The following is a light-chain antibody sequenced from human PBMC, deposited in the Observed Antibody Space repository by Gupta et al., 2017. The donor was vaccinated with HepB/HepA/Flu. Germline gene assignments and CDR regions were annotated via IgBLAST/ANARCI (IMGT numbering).Light chain of an antibody. CDR1: HSIGSG. Sequence: TQSPVTLSLSPGEGATLSCRASHSIGSGLAWYQQKPGQAPRLLIYGASTRATDIPARFSGSGFGTEFVLTISGLQAEDSASYYCQKYGGGYPTFGPGTRVEIK. V-gene: IGKV3D-15*01. CDR3: QKYGGGYPT. J-gene: IGKJ1*01. CDR2: GAS.